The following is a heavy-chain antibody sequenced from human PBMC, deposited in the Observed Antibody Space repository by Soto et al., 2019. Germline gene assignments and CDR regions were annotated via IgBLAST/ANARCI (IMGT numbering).Heavy chain of an antibody. CDR3: VRRLSSWEGDDAFDI. D-gene: IGHD6-13*01. V-gene: IGHV4-59*01. Sequence: SETLSLTCTVSGGSISSYYWSWIRQPPGKGLEWIGYIYYSGSTNYNPSLKSRVTISVDTSKNQFSLKLSSVTAADTAVYYCVRRLSSWEGDDAFDIWGQGTMVTVSS. CDR2: IYYSGST. CDR1: GGSISSYY. J-gene: IGHJ3*02.